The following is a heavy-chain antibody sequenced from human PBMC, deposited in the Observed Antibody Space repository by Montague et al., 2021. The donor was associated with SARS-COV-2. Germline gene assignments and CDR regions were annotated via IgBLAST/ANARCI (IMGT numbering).Heavy chain of an antibody. J-gene: IGHJ6*02. Sequence: CAISGDSVAELRRRSEEDTHSLQSATKLVCRPLHGKKRYNDYAVSVRGRVTVNPDTSKNQFSLQLNSVTPEDTVIYYCTSGREGNYNVMDVWGQGTTVTVS. CDR3: TSGREGNYNVMDV. D-gene: IGHD1-1*01. V-gene: IGHV6-1*01. CDR2: PLHGKKRYN. CDR1: GDSVAELRRR.